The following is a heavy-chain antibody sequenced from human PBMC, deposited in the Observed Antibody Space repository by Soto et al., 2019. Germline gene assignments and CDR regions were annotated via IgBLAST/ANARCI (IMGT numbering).Heavy chain of an antibody. D-gene: IGHD6-13*01. V-gene: IGHV3-33*01. J-gene: IGHJ4*02. CDR2: IWYDGSNK. Sequence: QVQLVESGGGVVQPGRSLRLSCAASGFTFSSYGMHWVRQAPGKGLEWVAVIWYDGSNKYYADSVKGRFTISRDNSKNTLYLQMNSLRAEDTAVYYCARDRTYSRSWPQPDYWGQGTLVTVSS. CDR1: GFTFSSYG. CDR3: ARDRTYSRSWPQPDY.